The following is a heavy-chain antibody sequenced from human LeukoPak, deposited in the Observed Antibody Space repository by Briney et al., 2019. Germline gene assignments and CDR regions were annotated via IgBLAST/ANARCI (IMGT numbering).Heavy chain of an antibody. J-gene: IGHJ4*02. CDR3: ASSIAARVY. Sequence: SETPSLTCTVSGASVSSGDYYWSWIRQPPGKGLEWIEYFYYSGSTYYNPSLKSRITISVDTSKNQFSLKLTSVTAADTAVYYCASSIAARVYWGPGTLVTVSS. V-gene: IGHV4-30-4*08. D-gene: IGHD6-6*01. CDR1: GASVSSGDYY. CDR2: FYYSGST.